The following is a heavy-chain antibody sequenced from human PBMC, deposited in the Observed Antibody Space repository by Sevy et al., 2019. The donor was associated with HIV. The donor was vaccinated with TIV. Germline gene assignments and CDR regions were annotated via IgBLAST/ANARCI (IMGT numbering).Heavy chain of an antibody. D-gene: IGHD3-22*01. CDR3: AKDDVGGYYDSSGSSDH. CDR2: INSGGGRT. J-gene: IGHJ4*02. CDR1: GFTFTEFV. Sequence: GGSLRLSCAASGFTFTEFVMSWVRQSPGKGLEWVSTINSGGGRTYYADSVKGRFTISRDNSQNTLHLQMNSLRAEDTTVYYCAKDDVGGYYDSSGSSDHWGQGTLVTVSS. V-gene: IGHV3-23*01.